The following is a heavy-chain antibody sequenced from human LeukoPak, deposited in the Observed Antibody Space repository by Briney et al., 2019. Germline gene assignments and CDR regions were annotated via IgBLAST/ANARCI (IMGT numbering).Heavy chain of an antibody. Sequence: SQTLSLTRAVSGGSISSGGYSWSWIRQPPGKGLEWIGYIYHSGSTYYNPSLKSRVTISADTSKNQFSLKLSSVTAADTAVYYCARDLSLDYWGQGTLVTVSS. V-gene: IGHV4-30-2*01. J-gene: IGHJ4*02. CDR1: GGSISSGGYS. D-gene: IGHD2/OR15-2a*01. CDR3: ARDLSLDY. CDR2: IYHSGST.